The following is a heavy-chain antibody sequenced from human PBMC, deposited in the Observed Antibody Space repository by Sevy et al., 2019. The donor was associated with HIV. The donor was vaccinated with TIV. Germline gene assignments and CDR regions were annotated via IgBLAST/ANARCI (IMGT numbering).Heavy chain of an antibody. D-gene: IGHD6-13*01. CDR3: AKDRIRSSSWSAYYYYYYMDV. J-gene: IGHJ6*03. CDR1: GFTFSSYG. Sequence: GGSLRLSCAASGFTFSSYGMHWVRQAPGKGLEWVAVISYDGSNKYYADSVKGRFTISRDNSKNTLYLQMNSLRAEETAVYYCAKDRIRSSSWSAYYYYYYMDVWGKGTTVTVSS. CDR2: ISYDGSNK. V-gene: IGHV3-30*18.